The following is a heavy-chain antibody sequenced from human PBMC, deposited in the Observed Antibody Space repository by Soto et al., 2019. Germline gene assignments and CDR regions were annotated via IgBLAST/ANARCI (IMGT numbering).Heavy chain of an antibody. V-gene: IGHV3-74*01. CDR3: ASESGDWPLNWFDP. CDR2: ITSDGKSK. Sequence: GVSLRLSCAASGFNVSNHWMHWVRQRPAEGLVWVSRITSDGKSKAYAESVKGRFAISRDNAKNTLYLQMNGLTAEDTAVYYCASESGDWPLNWFDPCGQGTLVTVSS. J-gene: IGHJ5*02. D-gene: IGHD2-21*02. CDR1: GFNVSNHW.